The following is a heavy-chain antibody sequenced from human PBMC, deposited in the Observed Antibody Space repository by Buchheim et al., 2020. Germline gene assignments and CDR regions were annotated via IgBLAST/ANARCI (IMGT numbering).Heavy chain of an antibody. J-gene: IGHJ4*02. V-gene: IGHV3-74*01. D-gene: IGHD3-3*01. CDR1: RFTFSNYW. Sequence: EVRLVESGGGLVQPGGSLRLSCAASRFTFSNYWMHWVRQAPGKGLVWVSRINSDGSDTTYADSVKGRFTISRDNAQSTLYLQMNSLRAEDTAVYYCARDLENAAFDYWGQGTL. CDR2: INSDGSDT. CDR3: ARDLENAAFDY.